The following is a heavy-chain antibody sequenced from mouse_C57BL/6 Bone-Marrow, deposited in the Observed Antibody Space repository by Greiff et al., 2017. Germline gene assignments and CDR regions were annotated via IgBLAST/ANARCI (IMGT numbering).Heavy chain of an antibody. CDR2: IDPSDSYT. CDR1: GYTFTSYW. D-gene: IGHD1-1*01. Sequence: VQLQQPGAELVMPGASVKLSCKASGYTFTSYWMHWVKQRPGQGLEWIGEIDPSDSYTNYNQKFKGKSTLTVDKSSSTAYMQLISLTSEDSAVYYCATSYYYGYFDYWGQGTTLTVSS. J-gene: IGHJ2*01. V-gene: IGHV1-69*01. CDR3: ATSYYYGYFDY.